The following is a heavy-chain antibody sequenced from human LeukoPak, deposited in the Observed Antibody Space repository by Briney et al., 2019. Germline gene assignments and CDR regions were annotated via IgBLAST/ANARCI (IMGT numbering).Heavy chain of an antibody. CDR1: GGTFSSYA. V-gene: IGHV1-69*05. CDR3: ASFPPRKPAATNWFDP. D-gene: IGHD2-2*01. CDR2: IIPIFGTA. J-gene: IGHJ5*02. Sequence: SVKVSSKASGGTFSSYAISWVRQAPGQGLEWMGGIIPIFGTANYAQKFQGRVTITTDESTSTAYMELSSLRSEDTAVYYCASFPPRKPAATNWFDPWGQGTLVTVSS.